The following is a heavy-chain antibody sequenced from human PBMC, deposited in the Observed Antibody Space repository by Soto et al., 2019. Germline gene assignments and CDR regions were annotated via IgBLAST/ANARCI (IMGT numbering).Heavy chain of an antibody. J-gene: IGHJ5*02. CDR3: ARRPGNYDGWVVT. D-gene: IGHD1-7*01. Sequence: QLQLQESGPGLVKPSETLSLICTVSGGSISSRSYYWGWIRQPPGKGLEWIGRIYYSGSTYYNPSLKSRVTLSVDTSKNQFSLKLSSVTAAGAAVYYCARRPGNYDGWVVTWGQGTVVTVSS. CDR1: GGSISSRSYY. CDR2: IYYSGST. V-gene: IGHV4-39*01.